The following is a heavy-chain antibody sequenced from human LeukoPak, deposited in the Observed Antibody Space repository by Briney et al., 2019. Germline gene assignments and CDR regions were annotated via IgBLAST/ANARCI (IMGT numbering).Heavy chain of an antibody. CDR2: IIPIFGTA. Sequence: SVKVSCKASGGTFSSYAISWVRQAPGQGLEWMGGIIPIFGTANYAQKFQGRVTITADKSTSTAYMELSSLRSEDTAVYYCARDGRRRLDYGDSEDWFDPWGQGTLVTVSS. J-gene: IGHJ5*02. V-gene: IGHV1-69*06. CDR3: ARDGRRRLDYGDSEDWFDP. D-gene: IGHD4-17*01. CDR1: GGTFSSYA.